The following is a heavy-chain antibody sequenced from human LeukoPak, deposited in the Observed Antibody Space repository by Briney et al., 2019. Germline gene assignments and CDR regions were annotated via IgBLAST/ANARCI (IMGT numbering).Heavy chain of an antibody. CDR3: ARDSLGQQWLFYFDY. J-gene: IGHJ4*02. CDR1: GGTFSSYA. CDR2: IIPIFGTA. Sequence: SVKVSCKASGGTFSSYAISWVRQAPGQGLEWMGGIIPIFGTANYAQKFQGRVTITADKSTSTAYMELSSLRSEDTAVYYCARDSLGQQWLFYFDYWGQVTLVTVSS. V-gene: IGHV1-69*06. D-gene: IGHD6-19*01.